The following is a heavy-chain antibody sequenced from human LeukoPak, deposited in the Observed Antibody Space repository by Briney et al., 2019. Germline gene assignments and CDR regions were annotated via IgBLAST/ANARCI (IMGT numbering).Heavy chain of an antibody. D-gene: IGHD3-3*01. CDR1: GFTFSSYW. V-gene: IGHV3-7*01. J-gene: IGHJ4*02. Sequence: GGSLRLSCAASGFTFSSYWMSWVRQAPGKGLEWVANIKQDGSEKYYVDSVKGRFTISRDNAKNSLYLQMNSLRAEDTAVYYCARDETYYDFWSGYTLDYWGQGTLVTVSS. CDR2: IKQDGSEK. CDR3: ARDETYYDFWSGYTLDY.